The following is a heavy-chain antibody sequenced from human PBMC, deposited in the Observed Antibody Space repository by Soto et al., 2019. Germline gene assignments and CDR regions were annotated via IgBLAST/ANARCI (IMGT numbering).Heavy chain of an antibody. Sequence: GGSLRLSCAASGFTFSSYAMSWVRQAPGKGLEWVSAISGSGGSTYYADSVKGRFTISRDNSKNTLYLQMNSLRAEDTAVYYCARGPAGSNLGYYYYMDVWGKGTTVTVSS. CDR2: ISGSGGST. D-gene: IGHD6-13*01. V-gene: IGHV3-23*01. CDR1: GFTFSSYA. CDR3: ARGPAGSNLGYYYYMDV. J-gene: IGHJ6*03.